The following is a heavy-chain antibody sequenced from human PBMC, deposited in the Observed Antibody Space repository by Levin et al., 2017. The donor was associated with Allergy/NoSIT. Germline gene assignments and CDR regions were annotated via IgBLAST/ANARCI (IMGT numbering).Heavy chain of an antibody. D-gene: IGHD5-12*01. Sequence: GGSLRLSCAASGFTFSGSAMHWVRQASGKGLEWVAVISYDGSNKYYADSVKGRFTISRDNSKNTLYLQMNSLRAEDTAVYYCAKLGSSGSLDIVATPDAFDIWGQGTMVTVSS. CDR3: AKLGSSGSLDIVATPDAFDI. J-gene: IGHJ3*02. CDR1: GFTFSGSA. CDR2: ISYDGSNK. V-gene: IGHV3-30*18.